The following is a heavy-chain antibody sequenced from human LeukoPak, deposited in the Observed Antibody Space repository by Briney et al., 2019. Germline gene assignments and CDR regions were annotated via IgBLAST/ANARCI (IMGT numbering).Heavy chain of an antibody. CDR1: GFTLSSYA. Sequence: QPGASLRLSCAASGFTLSSYAMSWVSQAPGKGLEWASAISGSGASTYYADSVKARFTISRDNSKNTLYLQMNSLRAEDTAVYYCAKDHGLYYGSGSYYRYWYFDLWGRATLVTVSS. CDR3: AKDHGLYYGSGSYYRYWYFDL. J-gene: IGHJ2*01. V-gene: IGHV3-23*01. CDR2: ISGSGAST. D-gene: IGHD3-10*01.